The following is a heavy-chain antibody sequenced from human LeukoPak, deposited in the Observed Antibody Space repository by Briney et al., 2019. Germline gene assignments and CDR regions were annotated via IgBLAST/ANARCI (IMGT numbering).Heavy chain of an antibody. D-gene: IGHD6-13*01. CDR2: INPNSGGT. J-gene: IGHJ4*02. CDR1: VYTFTGYY. Sequence: GASVKVSCKASVYTFTGYYMHWVRQAPGQGLEWMGRINPNSGGTNYAQKFQGRVTMTRDTSISTAYMELSRLRSDDTAVYYCARDTGYSSSWYYGDFDYWGQGTLVTVSS. V-gene: IGHV1-2*06. CDR3: ARDTGYSSSWYYGDFDY.